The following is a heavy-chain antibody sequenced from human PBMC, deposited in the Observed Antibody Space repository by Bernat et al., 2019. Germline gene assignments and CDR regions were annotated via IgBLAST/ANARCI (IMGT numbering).Heavy chain of an antibody. CDR1: GYTFTNYF. CDR2: INPSGGSA. D-gene: IGHD2-2*01. Sequence: QVQLVQSGAEVKKPGASVKVSCKASGYTFTNYFMHWVRQAPGQGLEWMGIINPSGGSASYTQKFQGRVTMTRDTSTSTVYMELSSLRSADTAVYYYALVCSNSNCLMDYWGQGTLVTVST. V-gene: IGHV1-46*03. CDR3: ALVCSNSNCLMDY. J-gene: IGHJ4*02.